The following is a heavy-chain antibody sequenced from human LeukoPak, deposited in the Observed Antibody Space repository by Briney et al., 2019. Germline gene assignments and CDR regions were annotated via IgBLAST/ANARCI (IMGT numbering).Heavy chain of an antibody. D-gene: IGHD6-19*01. Sequence: GEALTLTWEHSGDTLRRKWMKWGRQAQGKERDLVSIIDPYAREILSVDSVKRRFTISIDNAKNSLYLQMSSLRADDTAVCYCPAVAVWLLDWWGQGTLVTVSS. J-gene: IGHJ4*02. CDR2: IDPYAREI. V-gene: IGHV3-7*01. CDR1: GDTLRRKW. CDR3: PAVAVWLLDW.